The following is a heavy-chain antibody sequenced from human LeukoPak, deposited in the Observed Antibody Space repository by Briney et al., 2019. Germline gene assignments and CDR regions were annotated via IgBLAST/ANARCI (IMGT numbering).Heavy chain of an antibody. CDR2: IKQDGSEK. CDR1: GFTFSSYW. Sequence: GGSLRLSCAASGFTFSSYWMSRVRQAPGKGLEWVANIKQDGSEKYYVDSVKGRFTISRDNAKNSLYLQMNSLRAEDTAVYYCAREPAMVPYYFDYWGQGTLVTVSS. D-gene: IGHD5-18*01. J-gene: IGHJ4*02. CDR3: AREPAMVPYYFDY. V-gene: IGHV3-7*01.